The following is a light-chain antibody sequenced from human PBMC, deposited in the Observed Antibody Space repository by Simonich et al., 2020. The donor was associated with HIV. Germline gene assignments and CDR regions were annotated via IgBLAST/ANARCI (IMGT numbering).Light chain of an antibody. CDR1: ALPKQY. CDR2: KDS. CDR3: QSADSSGTYRA. Sequence: SYELTQPPSVSVSPGQTARITCSGDALPKQYAYWYQQKPGQAPVRVIYKDSERPSGIPERFSGSSSGTTVTLTISGVQAEDEADYYCQSADSSGTYRAFGGGTKLTVL. J-gene: IGLJ3*02. V-gene: IGLV3-25*03.